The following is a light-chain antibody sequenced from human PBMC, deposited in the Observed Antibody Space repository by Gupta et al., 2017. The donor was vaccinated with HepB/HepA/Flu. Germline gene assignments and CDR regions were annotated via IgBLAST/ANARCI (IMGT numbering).Light chain of an antibody. CDR3: CSFALSSSVV. V-gene: IGLV2-23*02. CDR1: SSDIGTYNL. Sequence: QSALTQPASVSGSPGQSITISCTGTSSDIGTYNLASWYQQHPGKAPKLILYKVNERPSGVSNRFSGSKSGNTASLTISGLQAEDEADYYCCSFALSSSVVFGGGTKLTVL. CDR2: KVN. J-gene: IGLJ2*01.